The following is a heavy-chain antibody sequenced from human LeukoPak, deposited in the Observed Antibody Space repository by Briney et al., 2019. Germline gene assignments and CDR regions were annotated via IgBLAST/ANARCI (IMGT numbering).Heavy chain of an antibody. CDR1: LFTPSSNY. CDR2: IYSSGST. J-gene: IGHJ4*02. V-gene: IGHV3-53*01. D-gene: IGHD2-21*01. Sequence: GRSLSLSPAASLFTPSSNYTSWVRQAPGRGLEWVSDIYSSGSTYYANSVTGRFTIYRDNSKNTLYLQMNSLRAEDAAVYYCARAPVTSCRGAYCYPFDYWGQGTLVTVSS. CDR3: ARAPVTSCRGAYCYPFDY.